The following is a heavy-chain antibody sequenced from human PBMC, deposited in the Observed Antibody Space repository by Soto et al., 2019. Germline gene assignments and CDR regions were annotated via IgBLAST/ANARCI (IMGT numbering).Heavy chain of an antibody. Sequence: ESLSLTCPVSGVSVSSGSYYWSWIRQPPGKGLEWIGYIYYSGSTNYNPSLKSRVTISVDTSKNQLSLKLSSVTAADTAVYYCAALLVVKGRVDPWGQGTLVTVYS. D-gene: IGHD2-15*01. CDR2: IYYSGST. V-gene: IGHV4-61*01. CDR3: AALLVVKGRVDP. CDR1: GVSVSSGSYY. J-gene: IGHJ5*02.